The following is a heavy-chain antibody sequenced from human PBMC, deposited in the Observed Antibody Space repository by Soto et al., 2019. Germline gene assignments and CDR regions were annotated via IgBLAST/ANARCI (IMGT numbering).Heavy chain of an antibody. CDR1: GYTFTTYY. CDR3: ARDTNGALTYSYYGMDV. J-gene: IGHJ6*02. V-gene: IGHV1-46*01. CDR2: INPDTGSA. D-gene: IGHD1-1*01. Sequence: QVQLVQSGAEVKKPGASVKVSCKASGYTFTTYYIHWVRQAPGQGLEWMGIINPDTGSASYAQQFQGRVTVTRDTSTSTAYMELSRLGSEDTAVYYCARDTNGALTYSYYGMDVWGQGTTVTVSS.